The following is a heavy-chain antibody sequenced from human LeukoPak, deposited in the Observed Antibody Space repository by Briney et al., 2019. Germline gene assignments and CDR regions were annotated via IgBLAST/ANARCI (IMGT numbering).Heavy chain of an antibody. J-gene: IGHJ3*02. CDR2: ISHSGIT. Sequence: SETLSLTCAVSGYSISSGYYWGWIRQPPGQGLGWIGGISHSGITHYNPSLKSRVTISIDTSKNQFSLKLSSVTAADTAVYYCARKYCSTTNCFAGKAFDIWGQGTMVTVSS. CDR1: GYSISSGYY. V-gene: IGHV4-38-2*01. D-gene: IGHD2-2*01. CDR3: ARKYCSTTNCFAGKAFDI.